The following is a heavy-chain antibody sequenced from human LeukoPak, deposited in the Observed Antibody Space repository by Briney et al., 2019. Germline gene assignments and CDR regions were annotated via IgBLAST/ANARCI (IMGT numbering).Heavy chain of an antibody. CDR1: GFTFSTFA. CDR3: VQDIGYCNSPSCGFYY. Sequence: PGGSLRLSCAASGFTFSTFAMIWVRQPPGKGLEWVSSIFPSGGEIHYADSVRGRFTISRDNTKKYLYLQMNSLRPEDTAFYYCVQDIGYCNSPSCGFYYWGQGTLVTVSS. D-gene: IGHD2-2*01. J-gene: IGHJ4*02. V-gene: IGHV3-23*01. CDR2: IFPSGGEI.